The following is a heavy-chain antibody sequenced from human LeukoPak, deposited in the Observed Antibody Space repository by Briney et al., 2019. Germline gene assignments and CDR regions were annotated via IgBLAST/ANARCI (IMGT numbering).Heavy chain of an antibody. CDR2: ISGSGGST. J-gene: IGHJ4*02. D-gene: IGHD3-22*01. V-gene: IGHV3-23*01. CDR1: GFTFSGYA. CDR3: AKDGGKHYYDSSSKYYFDY. Sequence: GGSLRLSCAASGFTFSGYALNWVRQAPGKGLEWVSAISGSGGSTYYADSVKGRFTISRDNSKNTLYLQMNSLRAEDTAVYYCAKDGGKHYYDSSSKYYFDYWGQGTLVTVSS.